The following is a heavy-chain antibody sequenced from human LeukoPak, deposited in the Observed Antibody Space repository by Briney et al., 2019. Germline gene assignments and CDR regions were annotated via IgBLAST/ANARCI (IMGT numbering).Heavy chain of an antibody. D-gene: IGHD3-10*01. CDR2: ISSSGSTI. CDR1: GFTFSDYY. CDR3: ARDGYYGSGSLYYFDH. V-gene: IGHV3-11*01. Sequence: KPGGSLRLSCAASGFTFSDYYMSWIRQAPGKGLEGVSYISSSGSTIYYADSVKGRFTISRDNAKNSLYLQLNSLRAEDTAVYYCARDGYYGSGSLYYFDHWGQGTLVTVSS. J-gene: IGHJ4*02.